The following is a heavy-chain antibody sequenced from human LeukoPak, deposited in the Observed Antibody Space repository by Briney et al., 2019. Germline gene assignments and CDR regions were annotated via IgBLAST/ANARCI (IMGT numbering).Heavy chain of an antibody. D-gene: IGHD3-22*01. J-gene: IGHJ4*02. CDR3: AKDRDSSGYYGFDY. Sequence: GGSLRLSCAASGFTFSTYGMHWVRQPPGKGLEWVALIWYDGTTKYYADSVKGRFTISRDNFKSTLYLQTNSLRAEDTAVYFCAKDRDSSGYYGFDYWGQGTLVTVSS. V-gene: IGHV3-33*06. CDR2: IWYDGTTK. CDR1: GFTFSTYG.